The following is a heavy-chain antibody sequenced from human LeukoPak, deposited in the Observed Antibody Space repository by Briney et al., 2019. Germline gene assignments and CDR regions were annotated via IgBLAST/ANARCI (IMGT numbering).Heavy chain of an antibody. CDR2: IYSGGST. CDR1: GFTVSSNY. J-gene: IGHJ6*03. V-gene: IGHV3-53*01. Sequence: PGGSLRLSCAASGFTVSSNYMSWVRQAPGKGLEWVSVIYSGGSTYYADSVKGRFTIPRDNSKNTLYFQMNSLRAEDTAVYYCARASLGTMVRGVIRYYYMDVWGKGTAVTISS. CDR3: ARASLGTMVRGVIRYYYMDV. D-gene: IGHD3-10*01.